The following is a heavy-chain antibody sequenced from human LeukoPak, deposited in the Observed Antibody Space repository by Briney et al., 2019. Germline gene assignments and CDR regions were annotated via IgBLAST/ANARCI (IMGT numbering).Heavy chain of an antibody. D-gene: IGHD3-22*01. V-gene: IGHV7-4-1*02. J-gene: IGHJ4*02. CDR2: INTNTGNP. CDR1: GYTFTSYA. CDR3: ASSHYYDSSGYYYVGYFDY. Sequence: ASVKVSCKASGYTFTSYAMNWVRQAPGQGLEWMGWINTNTGNPTYAQGFAGWFVFSLDTSVSTAYLQISSLKAEDTAVYYCASSHYYDSSGYYYVGYFDYWGQGTLVTVSS.